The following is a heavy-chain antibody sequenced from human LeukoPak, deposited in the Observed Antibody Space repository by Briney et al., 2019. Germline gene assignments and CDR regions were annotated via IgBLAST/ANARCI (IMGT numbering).Heavy chain of an antibody. CDR3: ARAGYGDSDFDY. D-gene: IGHD4-17*01. Sequence: SGTLSLTCTVSGGSIAGTSFYWSWIRQPAGKGLEWIGRIYTSGSTNYNPSLKSRVTISLDTSKNQFSLKLTSVTAADTAVYYCARAGYGDSDFDYWGQGTLVTVSS. V-gene: IGHV4-61*02. J-gene: IGHJ4*02. CDR2: IYTSGST. CDR1: GGSIAGTSFY.